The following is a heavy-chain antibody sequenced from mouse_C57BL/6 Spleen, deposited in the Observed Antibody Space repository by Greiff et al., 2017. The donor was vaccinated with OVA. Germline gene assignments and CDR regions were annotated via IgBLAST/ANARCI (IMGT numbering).Heavy chain of an antibody. CDR3: ARLKVTTVVAKDYAMDY. CDR2: IHPNSGST. V-gene: IGHV1-64*01. Sequence: QVQLQQSGAELVKPGASVKLSCKASGYTFTSYWMHWVKQRPGQGLEWIGMIHPNSGSTNYNEKFKSKATLTVDKSSSTAYMQLSSLTSEDSAVYYCARLKVTTVVAKDYAMDYWGQGTSVTVSS. J-gene: IGHJ4*01. CDR1: GYTFTSYW. D-gene: IGHD1-1*01.